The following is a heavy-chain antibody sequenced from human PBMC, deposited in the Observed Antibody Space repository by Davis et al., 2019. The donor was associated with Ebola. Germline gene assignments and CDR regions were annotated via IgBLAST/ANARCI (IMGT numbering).Heavy chain of an antibody. J-gene: IGHJ4*02. Sequence: GGSLRLSCAASGFTFDDYAMHWVRQAPGKGLEWVSGISWNSGSIGYADSVKGRFTISRDNAKNSLYLQMNSLRAEDTAVYYCAVVGAIPYWGQGTLVTVSS. CDR3: AVVGAIPY. CDR2: ISWNSGSI. D-gene: IGHD1-26*01. V-gene: IGHV3-9*01. CDR1: GFTFDDYA.